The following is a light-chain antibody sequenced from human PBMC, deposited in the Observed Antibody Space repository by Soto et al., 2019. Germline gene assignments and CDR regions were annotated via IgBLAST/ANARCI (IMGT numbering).Light chain of an antibody. CDR3: AAWDDTVRSDV. CDR1: ISNIATNY. Sequence: QSVLTQPPSVSGTPGQRVTISCSGGISNIATNYVHWFQQLPGTAPKVLSNRDNQRPLGVPDRFSGSKSGTSASLAISGLRSEDEAEYYCAAWDDTVRSDVFGTGTKLTVL. V-gene: IGLV1-47*01. CDR2: RDN. J-gene: IGLJ1*01.